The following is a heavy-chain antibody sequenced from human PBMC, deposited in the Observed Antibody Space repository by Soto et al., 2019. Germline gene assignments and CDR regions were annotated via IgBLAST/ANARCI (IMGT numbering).Heavy chain of an antibody. CDR3: AKVTSARVFYFGLDV. D-gene: IGHD2-2*01. CDR1: GFTFTSYA. CDR2: ISGSAGKT. V-gene: IGHV3-23*01. Sequence: LRLSCAASGFTFTSYAMSWVRQAPGKGLEWVAIISGSAGKTYYVDSVKGRFTISRDNSKNTLYLQMNSLRAEDTAVYHCAKVTSARVFYFGLDVWGQGTTVTVSS. J-gene: IGHJ6*02.